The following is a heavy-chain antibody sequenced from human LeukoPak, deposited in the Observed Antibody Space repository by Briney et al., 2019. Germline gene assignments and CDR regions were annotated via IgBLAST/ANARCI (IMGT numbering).Heavy chain of an antibody. J-gene: IGHJ5*02. CDR3: ARQGYCSGGDCKRWFDP. V-gene: IGHV4-39*01. Sequence: SETLSLTCTVSGGSFSSSSYYWAWIRQPPGKGLEWIGSISYSGDTYNNPYLKSRVTISVDTSKSQISLNLNSVTAADTAVYSCARQGYCSGGDCKRWFDPWGQGTLVTVSS. CDR2: ISYSGDT. D-gene: IGHD2-15*01. CDR1: GGSFSSSSYY.